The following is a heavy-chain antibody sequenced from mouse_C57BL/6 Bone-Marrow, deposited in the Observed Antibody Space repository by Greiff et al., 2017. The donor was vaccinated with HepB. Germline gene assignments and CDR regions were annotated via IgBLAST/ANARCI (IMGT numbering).Heavy chain of an antibody. D-gene: IGHD1-1*01. CDR2: IDPSDSYT. J-gene: IGHJ4*01. Sequence: QVQLQQPGAELVKPGASVKLSCKASGYTFTSYWMQWVKQRPGQGLEWIGEIDPSDSYTNYNQKFKGKATLTVDTSSSTAYMQLSSLTSEDSAVYYCARGGITTVPYYYAMDYWGQGTSVTVSS. CDR3: ARGGITTVPYYYAMDY. V-gene: IGHV1-50*01. CDR1: GYTFTSYW.